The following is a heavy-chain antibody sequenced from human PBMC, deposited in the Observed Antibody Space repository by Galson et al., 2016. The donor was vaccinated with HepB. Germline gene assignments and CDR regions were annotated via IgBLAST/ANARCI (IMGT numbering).Heavy chain of an antibody. CDR2: IFRSGTT. CDR3: ARDNSAMARGIIIRGEVDY. J-gene: IGHJ4*02. V-gene: IGHV4-38-2*02. CDR1: YSISTGYY. D-gene: IGHD3-10*01. Sequence: YSISTGYYWGWIRQPPGKGLGWIGYIFRSGTTYYNPSLKSRVTLSLDTSKNQFSLKLASVTAADTAMYYCARDNSAMARGIIIRGEVDYWGQGTLVTVSS.